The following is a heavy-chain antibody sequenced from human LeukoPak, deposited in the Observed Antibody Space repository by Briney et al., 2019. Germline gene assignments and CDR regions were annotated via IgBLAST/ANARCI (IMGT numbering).Heavy chain of an antibody. CDR3: ARHLRITMVRDYYGMDV. V-gene: IGHV4-30-2*01. D-gene: IGHD3-10*01. CDR1: GGSISSGGYS. J-gene: IGHJ6*02. Sequence: PSETLSLTCAVSGGSISSGGYSWSWIRQPPGKGLEWIGYIYHSGSTYYNPSLKSRVTISVDTSKNQFSLKLSSVTAADTAVYYCARHLRITMVRDYYGMDVWGQGTTVTVSS. CDR2: IYHSGST.